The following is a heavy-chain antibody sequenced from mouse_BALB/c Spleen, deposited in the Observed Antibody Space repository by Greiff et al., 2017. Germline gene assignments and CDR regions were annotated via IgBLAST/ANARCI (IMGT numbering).Heavy chain of an antibody. J-gene: IGHJ2*01. CDR1: GFTFSDYY. Sequence: EVMLVESGGGLVKPGGSLKLSCAASGFTFSDYYMYWVRQTPEKKLEWVATISDGGSYTYYPDSVKGRFTISRDNAKNNLYLQMSSLKSEDTAMYYCARSMITTRGVFDYWGQGTTLTVSS. CDR3: ARSMITTRGVFDY. CDR2: ISDGGSYT. V-gene: IGHV5-4*02. D-gene: IGHD2-4*01.